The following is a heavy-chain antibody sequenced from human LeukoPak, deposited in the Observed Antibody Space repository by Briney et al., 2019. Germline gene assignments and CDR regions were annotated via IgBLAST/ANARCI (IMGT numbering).Heavy chain of an antibody. CDR2: IIPIFGTA. CDR1: GGTFSSYA. Sequence: SVKVSCRASGGTFSSYAISWVRQAPGQGLEWMGGIIPIFGTANYAQKFQGRVTITADESTSTAYMELSSLRSEDTAVYYCARGPDYYDSSGYYGVDYWGQGTLVTVSS. V-gene: IGHV1-69*13. D-gene: IGHD3-22*01. CDR3: ARGPDYYDSSGYYGVDY. J-gene: IGHJ4*02.